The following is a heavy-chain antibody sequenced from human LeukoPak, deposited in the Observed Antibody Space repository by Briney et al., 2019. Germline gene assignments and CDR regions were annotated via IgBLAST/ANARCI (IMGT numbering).Heavy chain of an antibody. V-gene: IGHV1-69*05. CDR3: ARDHRGEDYYYYMDV. D-gene: IGHD3-10*01. CDR2: IIPIFGTA. CDR1: GYTFTSYG. Sequence: ASVKVSCKASGYTFTSYGISWVRQAPGQGLEWMGGIIPIFGTANYAQKFQGRVTITTDESTSTAYMELSSLRSEDTAVYYCARDHRGEDYYYYMDVWGKGTTVTVSS. J-gene: IGHJ6*03.